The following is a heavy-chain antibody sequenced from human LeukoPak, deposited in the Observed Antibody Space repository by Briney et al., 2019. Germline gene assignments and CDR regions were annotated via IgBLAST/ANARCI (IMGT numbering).Heavy chain of an antibody. Sequence: ASVKVSCKASGYTFTSYGISWVRQAPGQGLEWMGWISAYNGNTNYAQKLQGRVTMTTDTSTSTAYMELRSLRSDDTAVYYCARDFSYLSSSWYYFDYWGQGTLVTVSS. J-gene: IGHJ4*02. CDR3: ARDFSYLSSSWYYFDY. V-gene: IGHV1-18*01. CDR2: ISAYNGNT. D-gene: IGHD6-13*01. CDR1: GYTFTSYG.